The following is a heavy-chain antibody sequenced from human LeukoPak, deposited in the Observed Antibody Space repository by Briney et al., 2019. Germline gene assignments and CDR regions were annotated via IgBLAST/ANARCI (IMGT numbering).Heavy chain of an antibody. J-gene: IGHJ4*02. D-gene: IGHD3-22*01. CDR1: GFTFSSCA. CDR3: AKDPQNYYDSSTFDY. V-gene: IGHV3-23*01. Sequence: GGSLRLSCAASGFTFSSCAMSWVRQAPGKGLEWVSAISGSGGSTYYADSVKGRFTISRDNSKNTLYLQMNSLRAEDTAVYYCAKDPQNYYDSSTFDYWGQGTLVTVSS. CDR2: ISGSGGST.